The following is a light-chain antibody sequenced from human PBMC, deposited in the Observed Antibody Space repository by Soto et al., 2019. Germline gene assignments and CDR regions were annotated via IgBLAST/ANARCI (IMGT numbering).Light chain of an antibody. CDR3: QQYEHWPPLT. CDR1: QSVHTN. V-gene: IGKV3-15*01. J-gene: IGKJ4*01. CDR2: HAP. Sequence: EIAMTQFPATLSVSPGEGATLSCRASQSVHTNLAWYQQKPGQAPRLLIYHAPTRATGIPARFSATGSGTDFTLTFSSLESEDFAVYYCQQYEHWPPLTFGGGTKVEIK.